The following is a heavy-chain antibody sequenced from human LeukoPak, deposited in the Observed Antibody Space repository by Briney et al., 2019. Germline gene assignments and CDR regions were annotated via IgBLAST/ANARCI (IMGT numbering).Heavy chain of an antibody. CDR2: IIPIFGTA. V-gene: IGHV1-69*05. J-gene: IGHJ6*03. Sequence: ASVKVSCKASGGTFSSYAISWVRQAPGQGLEWMGGIIPIFGTANYAQKFQGRVTITTDESTSTAYMELSSLRSEDTAVYYCARGGAAVGGNPDAEHYYYYMDVWGKGTTVTDSS. D-gene: IGHD4-23*01. CDR1: GGTFSSYA. CDR3: ARGGAAVGGNPDAEHYYYYMDV.